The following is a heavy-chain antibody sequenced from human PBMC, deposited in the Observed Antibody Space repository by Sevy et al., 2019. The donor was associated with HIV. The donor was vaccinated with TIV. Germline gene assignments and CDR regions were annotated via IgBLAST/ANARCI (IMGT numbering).Heavy chain of an antibody. CDR1: GFTVSSNY. CDR3: ARDHVKDGDLGDYYYFAMDV. D-gene: IGHD4-17*01. V-gene: IGHV3-53*01. J-gene: IGHJ6*02. Sequence: GGSLRLSCAASGFTVSSNYMSWVRQAPGKGLEWVSVIYSDGNTYYADSVKGRFTISRDNAKNSLYLQMNSLRAEDTAVYYCARDHVKDGDLGDYYYFAMDVWGQGTTVTVSS. CDR2: IYSDGNT.